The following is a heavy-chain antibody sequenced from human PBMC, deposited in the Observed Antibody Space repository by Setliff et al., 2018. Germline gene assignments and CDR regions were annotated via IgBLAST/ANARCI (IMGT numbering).Heavy chain of an antibody. J-gene: IGHJ3*02. Sequence: ASVKVSCKASGYTFTSYGISWVRQVPGQGLEWMGWITIYNGNTNYAQKFQDRVSMTTDASTGTAYMELSSLTSDDTAVYYCARDRKEVVIRPSQAAFDIWGQGTMVT. CDR2: ITIYNGNT. CDR1: GYTFTSYG. D-gene: IGHD3-3*01. V-gene: IGHV1-18*01. CDR3: ARDRKEVVIRPSQAAFDI.